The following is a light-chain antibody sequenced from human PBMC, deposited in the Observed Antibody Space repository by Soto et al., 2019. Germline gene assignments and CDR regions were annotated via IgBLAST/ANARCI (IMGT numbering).Light chain of an antibody. CDR1: SSNFGAGND. CDR3: QSYDSSLRGYV. J-gene: IGLJ1*01. CDR2: GNN. Sequence: QAVVTQPPSVSGAPGQRVTISCTGSSSNFGAGNDVQWYQQLPGTAPKLLFFGNNNRPSGVPDRFSGSKSGTSASLAISGLQAEDEADYYCQSYDSSLRGYVFGTGTQLTVL. V-gene: IGLV1-40*01.